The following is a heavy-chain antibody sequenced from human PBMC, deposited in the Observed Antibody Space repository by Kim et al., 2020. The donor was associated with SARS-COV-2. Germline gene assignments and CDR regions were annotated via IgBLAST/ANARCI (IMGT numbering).Heavy chain of an antibody. CDR3: AKDLVSYYALDS. J-gene: IGHJ4*02. V-gene: IGHV3-33*06. CDR2: ICHDGTYN. CDR1: GFTFNSYA. D-gene: IGHD3-22*01. Sequence: GGSLRLSCATSGFTFNSYAMHWVRQAPGKGLEWVAIICHDGTYNYYTDSVKGRFSISRDSAEHKLYLQMNSLRAEDTAVYYCAKDLVSYYALDSWGQGTLVTVSS.